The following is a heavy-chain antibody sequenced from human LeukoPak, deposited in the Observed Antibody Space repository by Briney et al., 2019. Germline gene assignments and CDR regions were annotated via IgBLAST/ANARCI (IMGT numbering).Heavy chain of an antibody. CDR1: GFTFSSYG. J-gene: IGHJ4*02. V-gene: IGHV3-33*01. CDR2: IWYDGSNK. Sequence: GRSLRLSCAASGFTFSSYGMHWVRQAPGKGLEWVAVIWYDGSNKYYADSVKGRFTISRDNSKNTLYLQMNSLRAEDTAVYYCARDLGNYDSSGYYPRWGQGTLVTVSS. D-gene: IGHD3-22*01. CDR3: ARDLGNYDSSGYYPR.